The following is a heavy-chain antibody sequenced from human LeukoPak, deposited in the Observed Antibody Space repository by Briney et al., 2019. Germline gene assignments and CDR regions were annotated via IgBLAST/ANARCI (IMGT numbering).Heavy chain of an antibody. Sequence: SETLSLTCTVSGGSITSYYWSWIRQPPGKGLEYIGYIYYSGRTNYNPSVKSRVTMSVDASKNQFSLNLISVTAADTAVYYCARGPTRYYFDYWGQGTLVTVSS. CDR1: GGSITSYY. D-gene: IGHD4-17*01. CDR2: IYYSGRT. J-gene: IGHJ4*02. CDR3: ARGPTRYYFDY. V-gene: IGHV4-59*01.